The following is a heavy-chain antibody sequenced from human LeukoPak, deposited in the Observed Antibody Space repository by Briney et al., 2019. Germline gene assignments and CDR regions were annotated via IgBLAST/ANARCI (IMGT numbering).Heavy chain of an antibody. CDR3: ARDTGSGVISY. CDR2: IWYDGSNK. J-gene: IGHJ4*02. V-gene: IGHV3-33*01. Sequence: GGSLRLSCAASGFTFSSYGMHWVRHAPGKGLEWVAVIWYDGSNKYYADSVKGRFTISRDNSKNTLYLQMNSLRAEDTAVYYCARDTGSGVISYWGQGTLVTVSS. D-gene: IGHD3-22*01. CDR1: GFTFSSYG.